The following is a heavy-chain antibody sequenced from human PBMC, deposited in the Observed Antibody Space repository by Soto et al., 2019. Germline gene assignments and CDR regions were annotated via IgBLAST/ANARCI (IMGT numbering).Heavy chain of an antibody. CDR1: GVSVSSGSHY. J-gene: IGHJ4*02. Sequence: SETLSLTCSVSGVSVSSGSHYWSWIRQSPGKGLEWIGFIYYSGSTNYNPSLKSRVTISVDTSKNQFSLKVTSVTAADTAVYFCARDQLGYSNSLFYDQWGQGTLVTVSS. CDR2: IYYSGST. D-gene: IGHD1-26*01. CDR3: ARDQLGYSNSLFYDQ. V-gene: IGHV4-61*01.